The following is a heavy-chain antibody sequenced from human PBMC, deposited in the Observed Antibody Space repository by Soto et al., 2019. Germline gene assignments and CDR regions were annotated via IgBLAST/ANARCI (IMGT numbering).Heavy chain of an antibody. J-gene: IGHJ5*02. CDR2: IYYSGST. CDR1: GGSISSYY. V-gene: IGHV4-59*01. Sequence: SETLSLTCTVSGGSISSYYWSWIRQPPGKGLEWIGYIYYSGSTNYNPSLKSRVTISVDTSKNQFSLKLSSVTAADTAVYYCARVDCSGGSCEDWFDPWGQGTLVTVSS. CDR3: ARVDCSGGSCEDWFDP. D-gene: IGHD2-15*01.